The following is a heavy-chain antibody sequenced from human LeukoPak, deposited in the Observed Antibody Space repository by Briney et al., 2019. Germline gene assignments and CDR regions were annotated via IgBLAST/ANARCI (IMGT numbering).Heavy chain of an antibody. CDR3: ARGRSGYFDWSPSY. CDR1: GFTFSSYA. D-gene: IGHD3-9*01. J-gene: IGHJ4*02. Sequence: GGSLRLSCAASGFTFSSYAMSWVRQAPGKGLEWVSSISSSSSYIYYADSVKGRLTISRDNAKNSLYLQMNSLRAEDTAVYYCARGRSGYFDWSPSYWGQGTLVTVSS. CDR2: ISSSSSYI. V-gene: IGHV3-21*01.